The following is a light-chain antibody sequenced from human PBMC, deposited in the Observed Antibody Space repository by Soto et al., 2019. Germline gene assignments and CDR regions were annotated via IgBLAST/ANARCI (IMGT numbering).Light chain of an antibody. CDR1: QSVRNTY. CDR2: GAS. J-gene: IGKJ1*01. CDR3: QQYDNSQRT. V-gene: IGKV3-20*01. Sequence: EVVLTQSPGTLYLSPGERATLSCRASQSVRNTYLAWYQQKPGQAPRLLIFGASSRATGIPDRFSGSGSGTDFTLTISRLEAEDFAVYYCQQYDNSQRTFGQGTKGDIK.